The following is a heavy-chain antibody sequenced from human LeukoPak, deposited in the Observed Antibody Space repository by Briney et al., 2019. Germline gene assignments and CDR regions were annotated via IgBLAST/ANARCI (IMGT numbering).Heavy chain of an antibody. V-gene: IGHV4-59*11. Sequence: SETLSLTCTVSGGSISSHYWSWIRQPPGKGLEWIGYIYYSGSTNYNPSLKSRVTISVDTSKNQFSLKLSSVTAADTAVYYCARMAVGFDYYDSSGYYHGAFDIWGQGTMVTVSS. CDR1: GGSISSHY. CDR3: ARMAVGFDYYDSSGYYHGAFDI. J-gene: IGHJ3*02. D-gene: IGHD3-22*01. CDR2: IYYSGST.